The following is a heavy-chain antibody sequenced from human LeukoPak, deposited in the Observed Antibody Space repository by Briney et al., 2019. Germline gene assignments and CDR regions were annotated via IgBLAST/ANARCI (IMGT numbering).Heavy chain of an antibody. D-gene: IGHD3/OR15-3a*01. CDR1: GFTVSTNC. J-gene: IGHJ3*02. Sequence: GGSLRLSCAASGFTVSTNCMTWVRQAPGKGLEWVSTIYSGGTTYYADSVKGRFTTSRDNAKNALHLQMNSLTAEDTAVYYCVLDLFSSSAFDIWGQGTMVTVSS. CDR2: IYSGGTT. V-gene: IGHV3-53*01. CDR3: VLDLFSSSAFDI.